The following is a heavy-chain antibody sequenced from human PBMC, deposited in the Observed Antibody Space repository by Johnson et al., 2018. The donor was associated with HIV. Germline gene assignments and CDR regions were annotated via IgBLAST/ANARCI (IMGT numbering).Heavy chain of an antibody. CDR3: ARLPSGYSRDDFDI. CDR1: GFTFSDYG. D-gene: IGHD5-18*01. Sequence: QVQLVESGGGVVQPGRSLRLSCAASGFTFSDYGMHWVRQAPGKGLEWVAVISYDGSRKYYADSVKGRFTISRDNSKNTLYLQMNSLRAEDTAVYYSARLPSGYSRDDFDIWGQGTMVTVSS. J-gene: IGHJ3*02. V-gene: IGHV3-30*03. CDR2: ISYDGSRK.